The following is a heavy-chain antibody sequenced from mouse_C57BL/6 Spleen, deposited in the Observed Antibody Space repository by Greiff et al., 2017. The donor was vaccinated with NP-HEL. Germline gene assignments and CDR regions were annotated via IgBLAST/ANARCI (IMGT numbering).Heavy chain of an antibody. CDR2: IWRGGST. CDR1: GFSLTSYG. V-gene: IGHV2-2*01. Sequence: QVQLQQSGPGLVQPSQSLSITCTVSGFSLTSYGVHWVRQSPGKGLEWLGVIWRGGSTDYNAAFISRLSISKDNSKSQVFFKMNSLQADDTAIYYCARMGGYYDRGAMDYWGQGTSVTVSS. CDR3: ARMGGYYDRGAMDY. D-gene: IGHD2-3*01. J-gene: IGHJ4*01.